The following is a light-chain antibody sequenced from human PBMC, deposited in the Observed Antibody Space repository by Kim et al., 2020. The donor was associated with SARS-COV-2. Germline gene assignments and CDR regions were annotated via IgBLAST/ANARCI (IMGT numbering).Light chain of an antibody. Sequence: QSALTQPPSVSGSPGQRVTISCSGSSTDIGINHVFWYQQLPGTDPQLLISNNDQRPSGGAYQLSGCNPAASASLVISWLRSAEDAAYYCATWDGSLSAWVFGGGTKLTVL. CDR1: STDIGINH. V-gene: IGLV1-47*01. CDR2: NND. J-gene: IGLJ3*02. CDR3: ATWDGSLSAWV.